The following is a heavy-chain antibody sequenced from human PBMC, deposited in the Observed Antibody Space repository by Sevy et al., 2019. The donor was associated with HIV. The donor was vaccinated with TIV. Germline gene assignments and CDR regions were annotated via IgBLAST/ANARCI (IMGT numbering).Heavy chain of an antibody. V-gene: IGHV4-39*01. J-gene: IGHJ4*02. D-gene: IGHD2-2*02. Sequence: SETLSLTCTVSGGSISSSSYYWGWIRQPPGKGLEWIGSIYYSGSTYYNPSLKSRVTISVDTSKNQFSLKLSSVTAADTAVYYCARHGEVRCSSTSCYTSDIAAAGTIDYWGQGTLVTVSS. CDR2: IYYSGST. CDR1: GGSISSSSYY. CDR3: ARHGEVRCSSTSCYTSDIAAAGTIDY.